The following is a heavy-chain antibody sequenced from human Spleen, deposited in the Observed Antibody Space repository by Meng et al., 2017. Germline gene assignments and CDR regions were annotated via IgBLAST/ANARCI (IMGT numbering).Heavy chain of an antibody. V-gene: IGHV3-21*01. CDR3: ASGPPLGYCSGGSCFLLDY. Sequence: GESLKISCAASGFTFSDYTMTWVRQAPGKGLEWVSCINSDSRYKYYVDSLKGRFTISRDNAKNSLYLQMNSLRAEDTAVYYCASGPPLGYCSGGSCFLLDYWGQGTLVTVSS. J-gene: IGHJ4*02. CDR2: INSDSRYK. CDR1: GFTFSDYT. D-gene: IGHD2-15*01.